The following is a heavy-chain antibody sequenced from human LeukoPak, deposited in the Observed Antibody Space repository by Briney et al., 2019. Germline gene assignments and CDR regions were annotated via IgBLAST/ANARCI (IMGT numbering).Heavy chain of an antibody. CDR1: FTTGYF. CDR3: TSTWGNEVATIKPFDY. J-gene: IGHJ4*02. Sequence: ASVKVSCPFTTGYFIHWVRQAPGQGLEWMGWFNPNSGVTYYGQRFQGRVTMTRDTSISTAYVELRRLTSDDTAVYYCTSTWGNEVATIKPFDYWGQGTLVTVSS. V-gene: IGHV1-2*02. D-gene: IGHD5-12*01. CDR2: FNPNSGVT.